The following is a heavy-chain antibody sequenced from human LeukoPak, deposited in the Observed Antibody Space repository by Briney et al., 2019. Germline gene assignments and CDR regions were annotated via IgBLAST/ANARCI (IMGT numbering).Heavy chain of an antibody. Sequence: PGGSLRLSCAASGFTFSSYAMSWVRQAPGKGLEWVSAISGSGGSTYYAGSVKGRFTISRDNSKNTLYLQMNSLRAEDTAVYYCAKFMVRGVIEDYYYGMDVWGQGTTVTVSS. D-gene: IGHD3-10*01. CDR2: ISGSGGST. J-gene: IGHJ6*02. CDR1: GFTFSSYA. CDR3: AKFMVRGVIEDYYYGMDV. V-gene: IGHV3-23*01.